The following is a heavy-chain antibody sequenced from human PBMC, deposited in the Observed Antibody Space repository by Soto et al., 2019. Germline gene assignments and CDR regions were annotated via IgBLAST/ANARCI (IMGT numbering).Heavy chain of an antibody. J-gene: IGHJ1*01. Sequence: PGGSLRLSCAASGFTFSSYGMHWVRQAPGKGLEWVAVIWYDGSNKYYADSVKGRFTISRDNSKNTLYLQMNSLRAEDTAVYYCARDEYCSGGSCTQYFQHWGQGTLVTVSS. CDR3: ARDEYCSGGSCTQYFQH. CDR1: GFTFSSYG. V-gene: IGHV3-33*01. D-gene: IGHD2-15*01. CDR2: IWYDGSNK.